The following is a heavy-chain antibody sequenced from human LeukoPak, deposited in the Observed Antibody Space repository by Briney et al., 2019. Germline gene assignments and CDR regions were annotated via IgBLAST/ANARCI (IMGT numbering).Heavy chain of an antibody. J-gene: IGHJ4*02. CDR1: GYTFTSYY. D-gene: IGHD6-13*01. V-gene: IGHV1-46*01. CDR2: INPRGGTT. CDR3: ARGIATAGYDY. Sequence: ASVKVSCKASGYTFTSYYLHWVRQATGQGLEWMGIINPRGGTTSFAQKFQGRVTMTRDTSTSTVYMDLSSLRSDDTAVYYCARGIATAGYDYWGQGTLVTVSS.